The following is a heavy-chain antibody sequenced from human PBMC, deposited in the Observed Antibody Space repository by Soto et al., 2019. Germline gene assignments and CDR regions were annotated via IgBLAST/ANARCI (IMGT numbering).Heavy chain of an antibody. CDR2: INHSGST. V-gene: IGHV4-34*01. J-gene: IGHJ3*02. Sequence: SETLSLTCSVCGGSFSGYYWSWIRQPPGKGLEWIGEINHSGSTNYNPSLKSRVTISVDTSKNQFSLKLSSVTAADTAVYYCHPIWFGELLLFDAFDIWGQGTMVTVSS. CDR3: HPIWFGELLLFDAFDI. CDR1: GGSFSGYY. D-gene: IGHD3-10*01.